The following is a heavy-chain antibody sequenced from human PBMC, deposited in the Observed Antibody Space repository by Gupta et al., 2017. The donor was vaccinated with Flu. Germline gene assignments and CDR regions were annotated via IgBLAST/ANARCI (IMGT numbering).Heavy chain of an antibody. Sequence: ASGFTFSNYWMSWVRQAPGKGLEWVAHIKKEGTEKNYAGFVKGRFTVSRDNARNSLSLQMHSLRVEDTAVYFCVRDSFGFAARYDNWGQGTVVAVSS. CDR2: IKKEGTEK. V-gene: IGHV3-7*01. CDR3: VRDSFGFAARYDN. D-gene: IGHD3-3*01. CDR1: GFTFSNYW. J-gene: IGHJ4*02.